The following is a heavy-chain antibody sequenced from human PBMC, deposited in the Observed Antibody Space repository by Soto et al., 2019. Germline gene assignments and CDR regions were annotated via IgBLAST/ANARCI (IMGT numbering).Heavy chain of an antibody. V-gene: IGHV3-33*01. CDR1: GFTFSSYG. Sequence: GGSLRLSCAASGFTFSSYGMHWVRQAPGKGLEWVAVIWYDGSNKYYADSVKGRFTIPRDNSKNTLYLQMNSLRAEDTAVYYCARDQGLADADGALFYYYGMDVWGQGTTVTVSS. D-gene: IGHD1-26*01. J-gene: IGHJ6*02. CDR2: IWYDGSNK. CDR3: ARDQGLADADGALFYYYGMDV.